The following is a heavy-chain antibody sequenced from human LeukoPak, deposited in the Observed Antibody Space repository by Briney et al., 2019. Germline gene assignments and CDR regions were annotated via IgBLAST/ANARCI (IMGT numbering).Heavy chain of an antibody. J-gene: IGHJ6*02. CDR1: GFTVSSNY. V-gene: IGHV3-66*01. CDR3: VVQPGKLLTSYYYGMDV. Sequence: GGSLRLSCAASGFTVSSNYMSWVRQAPGKGLEWVSVIYSGGSTYYADSVKGRFTISRDNSKNTLYLQMNSLRAEDTAVYYCVVQPGKLLTSYYYGMDVWGQGTTVTVSS. D-gene: IGHD3-10*01. CDR2: IYSGGST.